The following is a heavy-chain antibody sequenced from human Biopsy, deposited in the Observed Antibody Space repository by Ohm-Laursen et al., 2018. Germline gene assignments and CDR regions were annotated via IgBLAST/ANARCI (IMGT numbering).Heavy chain of an antibody. J-gene: IGHJ4*02. D-gene: IGHD5-24*01. V-gene: IGHV1-2*02. CDR2: ISPKSVGT. CDR3: ARTDDFNFDFDY. CDR1: GFSFTGYY. Sequence: ASVKVSCKASGFSFTGYYIHWVRQAPGQGLEWMGWISPKSVGTNYAQKFQGNITMTKNTSMSTAYMEMSRLRSDDTAVYSCARTDDFNFDFDYWGQGTLVTVSS.